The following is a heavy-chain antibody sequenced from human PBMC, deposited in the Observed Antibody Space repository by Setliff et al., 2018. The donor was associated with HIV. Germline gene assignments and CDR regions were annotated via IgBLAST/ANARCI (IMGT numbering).Heavy chain of an antibody. CDR3: ARDPPVVVRHLFDL. Sequence: ASVKVSCKASGYTFIAYGISWVRRAPGQGLEWMGWIGPYNDRTEYEQKFQGRVTMTTDTSTSTASMELRSLTSDDTAVYYCARDPPVVVRHLFDLWGQGTLVTVSS. CDR1: GYTFIAYG. D-gene: IGHD2-15*01. J-gene: IGHJ4*02. V-gene: IGHV1-18*01. CDR2: IGPYNDRT.